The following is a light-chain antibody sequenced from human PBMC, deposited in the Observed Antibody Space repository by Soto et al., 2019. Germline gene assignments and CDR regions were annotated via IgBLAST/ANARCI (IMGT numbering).Light chain of an antibody. V-gene: IGKV3-20*01. CDR2: GAS. CDR3: QQYGRSPAT. J-gene: IGKJ2*01. Sequence: EIVLTQSPGTLSLSPGERATLSCRASQSVTSNYLAWYQQKPGQAPGLLIYGASSRATGIPDRFSGSGSGTDFTLTFSRLEPEDFAVYYCQQYGRSPATFGQGTKLEIK. CDR1: QSVTSNY.